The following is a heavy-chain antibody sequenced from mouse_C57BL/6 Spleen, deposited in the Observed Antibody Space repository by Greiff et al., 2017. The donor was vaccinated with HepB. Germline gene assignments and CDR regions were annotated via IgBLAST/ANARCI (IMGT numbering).Heavy chain of an antibody. V-gene: IGHV1-15*01. CDR1: GYTFTDYE. CDR3: TMVAWFAY. J-gene: IGHJ3*01. CDR2: IDPETGGT. D-gene: IGHD1-1*02. Sequence: VQLQQSGAELVRPGASVTLSCKASGYTFTDYEMHWVKQTPVHGLEWIGAIDPETGGTAYNQKFKSKAILTADKSSSTAYMELRSLTSEDSAVYYCTMVAWFAYWGQGTLVTVSA.